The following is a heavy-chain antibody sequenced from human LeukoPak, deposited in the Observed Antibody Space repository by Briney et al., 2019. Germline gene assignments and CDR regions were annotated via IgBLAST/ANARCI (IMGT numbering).Heavy chain of an antibody. CDR3: ASGRTANWFDP. J-gene: IGHJ5*02. Sequence: GASVKVSCKASGYTFTSYYMHWVRQAPGQGLEWMGLINPSGGSRRYEQKFRGRVTMTRDTSTSTVYMELSSLRSEDTAVYYCASGRTANWFDPWGQGTLVTVSS. V-gene: IGHV1-46*01. CDR1: GYTFTSYY. D-gene: IGHD1/OR15-1a*01. CDR2: INPSGGSR.